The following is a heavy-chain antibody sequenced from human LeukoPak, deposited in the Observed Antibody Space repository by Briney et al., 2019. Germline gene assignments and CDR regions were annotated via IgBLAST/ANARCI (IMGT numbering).Heavy chain of an antibody. CDR1: GYSFTSYW. Sequence: GESLKISCKGSGYSFTSYWIGWVRQMPGKGLEWMGIIYPGDSDTRYSPSFQGQVTISADKSISTAYLQWNSLQASDTGIYYCATRGRYTFIVYWGQGTQVTVSS. CDR2: IYPGDSDT. J-gene: IGHJ4*02. CDR3: ATRGRYTFIVY. V-gene: IGHV5-51*01. D-gene: IGHD5-18*01.